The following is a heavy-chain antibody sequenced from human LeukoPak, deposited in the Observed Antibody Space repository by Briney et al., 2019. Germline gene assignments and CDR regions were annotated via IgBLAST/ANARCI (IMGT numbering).Heavy chain of an antibody. CDR2: INPSGGST. V-gene: IGHV1-46*01. Sequence: EASVKVSCKASGYTFTSYAMNWVRQAPGQGLEWMGIINPSGGSTSYAQKFQGRVTMTRDTSTSTVYMELSSLRSEDTAVYYCARGGSFYDSSGPQDYWGQGTLVTVSS. D-gene: IGHD3-22*01. J-gene: IGHJ4*02. CDR1: GYTFTSYA. CDR3: ARGGSFYDSSGPQDY.